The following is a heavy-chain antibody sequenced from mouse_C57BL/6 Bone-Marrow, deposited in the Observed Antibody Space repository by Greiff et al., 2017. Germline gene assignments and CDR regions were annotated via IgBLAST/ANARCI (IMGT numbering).Heavy chain of an antibody. CDR2: LNPDSSTI. CDR1: GIDFSRYW. J-gene: IGHJ2*01. CDR3: ARLGLLPCFDY. D-gene: IGHD2-10*01. V-gene: IGHV4-1*01. Sequence: EVKLMESGGGLVQPGGSLKLSCAASGIDFSRYWMSWVRRAPGKGLEWIGELNPDSSTINYAPSLKDKFIISRDNAKNTLYLQRSKVRSEDTSLYYCARLGLLPCFDYWGQGTTLTVS.